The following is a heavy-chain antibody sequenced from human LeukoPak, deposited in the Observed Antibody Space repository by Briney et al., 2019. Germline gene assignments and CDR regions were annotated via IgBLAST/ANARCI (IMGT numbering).Heavy chain of an antibody. Sequence: PGGSLRLSCAASGFTFSSYAMSWVRQVPGKGLEWVSIISGSGGSTYYADSVKGRFTISRDNSKNTLYLQMNSLRAEDTAVYYCAKVYSSGWRDAFDTWGQGTMVTVSS. CDR2: ISGSGGST. J-gene: IGHJ3*02. CDR3: AKVYSSGWRDAFDT. V-gene: IGHV3-23*01. CDR1: GFTFSSYA. D-gene: IGHD6-19*01.